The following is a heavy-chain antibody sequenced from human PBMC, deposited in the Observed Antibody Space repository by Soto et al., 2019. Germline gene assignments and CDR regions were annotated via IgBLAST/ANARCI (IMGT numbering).Heavy chain of an antibody. CDR1: GYTFTSYD. Sequence: QVQLVQSGAEVKKPGASVKVSCKASGYTFTSYDINWVRQATGQGLEWMGWMNPNSGNTGYAQKFQGRVTMTRNTSISTAYMELSSLRSEDPAVYYCARKARVIVGLFWWFDPWGQGTLVTVSS. CDR3: ARKARVIVGLFWWFDP. CDR2: MNPNSGNT. D-gene: IGHD2-15*01. J-gene: IGHJ5*02. V-gene: IGHV1-8*01.